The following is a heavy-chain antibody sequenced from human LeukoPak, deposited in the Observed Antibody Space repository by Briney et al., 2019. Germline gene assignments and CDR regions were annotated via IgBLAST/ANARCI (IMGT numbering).Heavy chain of an antibody. D-gene: IGHD3-10*01. CDR3: ARDRLLWFGELDYFDY. J-gene: IGHJ4*02. V-gene: IGHV3-53*01. Sequence: GGSLRLSCAASGFTVSSNYMSWVRQAPGKGLEWVSVIYSGGSTYYADSVKGRFTISRDNSKNTLYLQMNSLRAEDTAVYYCARDRLLWFGELDYFDYWGQGTLVTVSS. CDR2: IYSGGST. CDR1: GFTVSSNY.